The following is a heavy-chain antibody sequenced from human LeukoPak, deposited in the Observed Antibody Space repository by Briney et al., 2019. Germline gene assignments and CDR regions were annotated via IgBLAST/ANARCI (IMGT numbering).Heavy chain of an antibody. D-gene: IGHD6-25*01. CDR1: GYTFTIYN. CDR3: ARSEFSSVFYY. Sequence: ASVKLSCKAYGYTFTIYNMHWERHAHAQGIESMGIINPSGGRTSYAQKFQGSVTMTRDMSTSTVYMELSSLRSEDMAVYYCARSEFSSVFYYWGQGTLVTVSS. V-gene: IGHV1-46*01. CDR2: INPSGGRT. J-gene: IGHJ4*02.